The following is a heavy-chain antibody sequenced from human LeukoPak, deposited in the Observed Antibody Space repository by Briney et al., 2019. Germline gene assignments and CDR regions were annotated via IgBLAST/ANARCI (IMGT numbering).Heavy chain of an antibody. D-gene: IGHD3-16*01. CDR1: GFTFSSYS. CDR2: ISYDGSNK. V-gene: IGHV3-30*18. CDR3: ANGGSSDYFDY. Sequence: GGSLRLSCAASGFTFSSYSMNWVRQAPGKGLEWVAVISYDGSNKYYADSVKGRFTISRDNSKNTLYLQMNSLRAEDTAVYYCANGGSSDYFDYWGQGTLVTVSS. J-gene: IGHJ4*02.